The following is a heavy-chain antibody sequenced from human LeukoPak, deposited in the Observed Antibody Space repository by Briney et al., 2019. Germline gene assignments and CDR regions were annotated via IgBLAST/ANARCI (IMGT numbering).Heavy chain of an antibody. CDR1: GDTFTTDG. D-gene: IGHD2-21*01. J-gene: IGHJ5*02. CDR2: INTGSGYT. Sequence: GASVKVSCTTSGDTFTTDGIHWVRQAPGPGLECMGWINTGSGYTKYSEKFQGRVTFTRDTDATTAYLEVNNLRSEDTAVYDCARDGRSIMWAGVPDNWFDPWGQGTLVTVSS. CDR3: ARDGRSIMWAGVPDNWFDP. V-gene: IGHV1-3*04.